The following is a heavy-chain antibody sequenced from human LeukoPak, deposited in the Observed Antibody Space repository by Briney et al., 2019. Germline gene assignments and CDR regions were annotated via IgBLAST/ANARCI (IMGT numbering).Heavy chain of an antibody. Sequence: PSETLSLTCTVSGGSISSYYWSWIRQSPGKGLEWIGYIYYSGSTNYNPSLKSRVTISVDTSKNQFSLKLSSVTAADTAVYYCARRQSSGFLDYWGQGTLVTVSS. CDR3: ARRQSSGFLDY. CDR2: IYYSGST. CDR1: GGSISSYY. J-gene: IGHJ4*02. V-gene: IGHV4-59*01. D-gene: IGHD6-19*01.